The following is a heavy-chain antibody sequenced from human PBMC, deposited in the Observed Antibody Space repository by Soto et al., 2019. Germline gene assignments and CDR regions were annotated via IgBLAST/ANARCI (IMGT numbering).Heavy chain of an antibody. CDR2: LYYHVGT. J-gene: IGHJ4*02. CDR3: ARLPSLHWVEY. V-gene: IGHV4-39*01. D-gene: IGHD1-26*01. CDR1: GSSISSSGYY. Sequence: ETLSLTCTVSGSSISSSGYYWGWIRQPPGRGLEGIVSLYYHVGTYYNPSLKSRVPLSADTSAHQFSLLANYVTAADPAIYYCARLPSLHWVEYWGQGALGTVSS.